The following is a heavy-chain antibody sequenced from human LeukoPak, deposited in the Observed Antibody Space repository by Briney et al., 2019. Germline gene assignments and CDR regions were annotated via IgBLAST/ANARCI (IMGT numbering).Heavy chain of an antibody. Sequence: ASVKVSCMASGYTFTVYYMHWVRQAPGQGLEWMGWINPNSGGTNYAQKFQGRVTMTRDTSISTAYMELSRLRCDDTAVYYCARGIVATTHLNWFDPWGQGTLVTVSS. CDR1: GYTFTVYY. CDR3: ARGIVATTHLNWFDP. CDR2: INPNSGGT. J-gene: IGHJ5*02. V-gene: IGHV1-2*02. D-gene: IGHD5-12*01.